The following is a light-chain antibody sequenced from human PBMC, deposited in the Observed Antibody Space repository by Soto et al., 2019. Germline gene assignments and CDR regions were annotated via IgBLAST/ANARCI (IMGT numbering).Light chain of an antibody. V-gene: IGLV2-23*02. Sequence: QSALTQPASVSGSPGQSITISCTGTSSDVGGYNLVSWYQEHPGKAPKLMIYEDTKRPSGVSNRFSGSKSGNTASLTISGLQAEDEADYYCCSYAGTSTFDVVFGGGTKVTVL. CDR3: CSYAGTSTFDVV. CDR2: EDT. J-gene: IGLJ2*01. CDR1: SSDVGGYNL.